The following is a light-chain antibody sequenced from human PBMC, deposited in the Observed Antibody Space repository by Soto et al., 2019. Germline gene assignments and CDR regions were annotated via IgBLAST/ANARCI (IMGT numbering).Light chain of an antibody. CDR1: QSVSSNY. V-gene: IGKV3-20*01. J-gene: IGKJ1*01. CDR3: QQYGRSPT. Sequence: EIVLTQSPGTLSLSPGERATLSCRSSQSVSSNYLAWYQHKPDQAPRLVIYDVSGRATGIPDRFSGSGSGTDFTLTISRLEPEDFAVYYCQQYGRSPTFGQGTKVEIK. CDR2: DVS.